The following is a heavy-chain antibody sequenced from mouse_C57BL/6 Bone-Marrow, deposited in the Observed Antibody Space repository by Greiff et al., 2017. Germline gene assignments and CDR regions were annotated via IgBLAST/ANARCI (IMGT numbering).Heavy chain of an antibody. V-gene: IGHV1-39*01. D-gene: IGHD1-1*02. CDR3: ASGADSIDY. CDR1: GYSFTDYK. Sequence: VQVQQSGAELVRPGASVKMSCKASGYSFTDYKMHWVKQRPGKSLEWIGVINPNYGNTRYNQKFKDKATLTVDQSSSTAYMQLNSLTSEDSAVYYCASGADSIDYWGQGTTLTVSS. CDR2: INPNYGNT. J-gene: IGHJ4*01.